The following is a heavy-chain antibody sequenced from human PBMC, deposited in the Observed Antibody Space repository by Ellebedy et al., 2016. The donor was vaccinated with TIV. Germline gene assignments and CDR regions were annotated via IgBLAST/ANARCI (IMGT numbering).Heavy chain of an antibody. J-gene: IGHJ5*02. CDR3: ARRGSYGDYAVQINSWFDR. Sequence: PGGSLRLSCEASGFSFRSYWMSWVRQAPGKGLEWVANIYQDGIEQYYVDSVKGRFTISRDNATNSVYLQMNSLRAEDTAVYYCARRGSYGDYAVQINSWFDRWGRGTLVTVSS. D-gene: IGHD4-17*01. V-gene: IGHV3-7*01. CDR2: IYQDGIEQ. CDR1: GFSFRSYW.